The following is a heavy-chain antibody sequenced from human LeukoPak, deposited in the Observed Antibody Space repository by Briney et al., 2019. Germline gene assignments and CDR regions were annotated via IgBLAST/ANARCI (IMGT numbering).Heavy chain of an antibody. CDR1: GYTFTSYY. Sequence: ASVKVSCKASGYTFTSYYVHWVRQAPGQGLEWMGIINPSGGSTSYAQKFQGRVTMTRDTSTSTVYMELSSPRSEDTAVYYCAREINRAVAGTSWFDPWGQGTLVTVSS. J-gene: IGHJ5*02. CDR2: INPSGGST. D-gene: IGHD6-19*01. V-gene: IGHV1-46*01. CDR3: AREINRAVAGTSWFDP.